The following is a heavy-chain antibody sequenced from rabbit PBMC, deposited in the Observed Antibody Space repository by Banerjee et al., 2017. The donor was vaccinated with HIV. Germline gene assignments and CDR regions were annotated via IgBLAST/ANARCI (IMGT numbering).Heavy chain of an antibody. V-gene: IGHV1S45*01. Sequence: QEQLVESGGGLVQPGGSLKLSCKASGFDLSSYYYMCWVRQAPGKGLESIACIYTVSGSTYYASWAKGRFTISKTSSTTVTLQMTSLTAADTATYFCARGYAGSSYRYSLWGQGPLVTVS. J-gene: IGHJ4*01. CDR3: ARGYAGSSYRYSL. D-gene: IGHD8-1*01. CDR2: IYTVSGST. CDR1: GFDLSSYYY.